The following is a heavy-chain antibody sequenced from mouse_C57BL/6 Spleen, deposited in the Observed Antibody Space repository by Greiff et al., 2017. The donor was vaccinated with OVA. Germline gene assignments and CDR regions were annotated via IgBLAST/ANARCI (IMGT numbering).Heavy chain of an antibody. Sequence: VQLQQPGVELVKPGASVKLSCKASGYTFTSYWMHWVKQRHGQGLEWIGMIHPNSGSTNYNEKFKNKATLTVDKSSSTAYMQLSSLTSEDSAVYYWTRYYAEGGLDYWGQGTTLTVSS. D-gene: IGHD1-1*02. J-gene: IGHJ2*01. CDR2: IHPNSGST. CDR1: GYTFTSYW. V-gene: IGHV1-64*01. CDR3: TRYYAEGGLDY.